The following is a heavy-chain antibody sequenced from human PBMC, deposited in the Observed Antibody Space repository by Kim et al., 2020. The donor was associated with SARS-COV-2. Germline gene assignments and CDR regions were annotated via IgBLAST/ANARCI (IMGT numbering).Heavy chain of an antibody. V-gene: IGHV3-48*04. CDR2: ISGSGTIT. D-gene: IGHD3-3*01. CDR1: GFTLSLYS. Sequence: GGSLRLSCATSGFTLSLYSMNWVRQSPGKGLEWVSHISGSGTITKHADSVRGRFTISRDNAKNSLSLQVNGLRADDTAVYYCVRENFWAFDVWGQGTLVTVSS. CDR3: VRENFWAFDV. J-gene: IGHJ3*01.